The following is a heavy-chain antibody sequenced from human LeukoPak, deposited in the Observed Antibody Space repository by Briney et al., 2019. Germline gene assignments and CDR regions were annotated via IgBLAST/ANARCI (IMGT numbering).Heavy chain of an antibody. D-gene: IGHD3-10*01. CDR1: GGSISSGGYY. J-gene: IGHJ6*03. CDR3: ARRLSYYYGSGSSTPKYYYMDV. CDR2: IYHSGST. V-gene: IGHV4-30-2*01. Sequence: SETLSLTCTVSGGSISSGGYYWSWIRQPPGKGLEWIGYIYHSGSTYYNPSLKSRVTISVDRSKNQFSLKLSSVTAADTAVYYCARRLSYYYGSGSSTPKYYYMDVWGKGTTVTVSS.